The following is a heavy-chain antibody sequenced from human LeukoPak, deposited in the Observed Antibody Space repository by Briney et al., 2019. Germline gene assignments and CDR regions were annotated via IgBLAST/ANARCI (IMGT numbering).Heavy chain of an antibody. CDR2: ISAYNGST. CDR3: ARDKYYASSGYYHGYFQH. D-gene: IGHD3-22*01. V-gene: IGHV1-18*01. CDR1: GYTFTSYG. Sequence: ASVKVSCKXSGYTFTSYGISWVRQAPGQGLERMGWISAYNGSTNYAQKLQGRVTMTTDTSTSTAYMELRSLRSDDTAVYYCARDKYYASSGYYHGYFQHWGQGTLVTVSS. J-gene: IGHJ1*01.